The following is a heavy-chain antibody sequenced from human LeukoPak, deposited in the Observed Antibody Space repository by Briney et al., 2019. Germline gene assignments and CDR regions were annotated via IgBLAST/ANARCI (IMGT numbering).Heavy chain of an antibody. D-gene: IGHD3-22*01. V-gene: IGHV3-23*01. CDR2: ISNDGGGT. J-gene: IGHJ4*02. Sequence: GGSLRLSCAASGFIFNNYGLVWVRQAPGKGLEWVSAISNDGGGTTYADFVKGRFTISRDNSKNTLFLQMDTLRAEDTALYYCAKGSSGYFFDLWGQGTLVTVSS. CDR1: GFIFNNYG. CDR3: AKGSSGYFFDL.